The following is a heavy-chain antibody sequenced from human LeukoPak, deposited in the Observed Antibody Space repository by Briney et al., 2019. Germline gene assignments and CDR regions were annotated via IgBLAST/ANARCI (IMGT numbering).Heavy chain of an antibody. J-gene: IGHJ6*03. CDR2: INHSGST. CDR3: ARLGYYYYMDV. CDR1: GGSFSGYY. V-gene: IGHV4-34*01. Sequence: SETLSLTCAVYGGSFSGYYWSWIRQPPGKGLEWIGEINHSGSTNYNPSLKSRVTISVDTSKNQFSLKLSSVTAADTAAYYCARLGYYYYMDVWGKGTTVTVSS.